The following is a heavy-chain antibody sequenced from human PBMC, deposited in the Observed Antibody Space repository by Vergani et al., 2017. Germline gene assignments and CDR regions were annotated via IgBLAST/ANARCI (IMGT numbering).Heavy chain of an antibody. Sequence: QVQLVQSGAEVKKPGASVKVSCKASGYTFTGYYMHWVRQAPGQGLEWMGIINPSGGSTSYAQKFQGRVTMTRDTSTSTVYMELSSLRSEDTAVYYCAREFYDYVWVDYYYYYMDVWGKGTTVTVSS. CDR3: AREFYDYVWVDYYYYYMDV. D-gene: IGHD3-16*01. J-gene: IGHJ6*03. CDR1: GYTFTGYY. CDR2: INPSGGST. V-gene: IGHV1-46*01.